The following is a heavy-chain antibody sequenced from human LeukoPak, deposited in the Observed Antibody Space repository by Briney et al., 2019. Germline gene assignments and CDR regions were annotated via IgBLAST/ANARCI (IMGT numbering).Heavy chain of an antibody. J-gene: IGHJ3*02. CDR2: IYTSGST. V-gene: IGHV4-4*07. CDR1: GGSFSSYY. Sequence: PAETLSLTCTVSGGSFSSYYWSWIRQPAGKGLEWIGRIYTSGSTNYNPSHKSRVTMSVDTSKNQFSLKLSYVTAADTAVYYCARDGYYAFDIWGQGTMVTVSS. D-gene: IGHD1-1*01. CDR3: ARDGYYAFDI.